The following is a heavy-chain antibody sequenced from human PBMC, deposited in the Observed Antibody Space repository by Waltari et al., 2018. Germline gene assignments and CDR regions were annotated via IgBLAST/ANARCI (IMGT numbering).Heavy chain of an antibody. J-gene: IGHJ4*02. CDR1: GYTFTSSV. D-gene: IGHD6-6*01. CDR2: ISAYNGNT. Sequence: QAQLVQSGAEVKKPGASAKAPCKDSGYTFTSSVISWLRQAPGQGLEWMGWISAYNGNTNYAQKLQGRVTMTTDTSTSTAYMELRSLRSDDTAVYYCARDGQLARVSDFDYWGQGTLVTVSS. V-gene: IGHV1-18*01. CDR3: ARDGQLARVSDFDY.